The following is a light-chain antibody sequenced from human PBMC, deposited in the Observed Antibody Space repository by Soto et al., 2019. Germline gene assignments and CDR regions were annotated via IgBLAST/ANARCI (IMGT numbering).Light chain of an antibody. CDR3: QQYNNWPFT. CDR1: QSVSSN. CDR2: GAS. Sequence: EIVMTQSPATLSVSPGERATLSCRASQSVSSNLAWYQQKPGQAPRLLIYGASTRATGLPARFSGSGSGTEFILTISSLQSEDFAVYYCQQYNNWPFTFGPGTKLDIK. J-gene: IGKJ3*01. V-gene: IGKV3-15*01.